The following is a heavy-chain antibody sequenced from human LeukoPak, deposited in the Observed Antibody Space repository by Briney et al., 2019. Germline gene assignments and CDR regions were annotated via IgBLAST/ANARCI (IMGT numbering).Heavy chain of an antibody. CDR1: GFTVSSNY. D-gene: IGHD3-22*01. V-gene: IGHV3-53*01. CDR3: ARAPRNYYDSSGYYSEQYFDY. J-gene: IGHJ4*02. Sequence: PGGSLRLSCAASGFTVSSNYMSWVRQAPGKGLEWVPVIYSGGSTYYADSVKGRFTISRDNSKNTLYLQMNSLRAEDTAVYYCARAPRNYYDSSGYYSEQYFDYWGQGTLVTVSS. CDR2: IYSGGST.